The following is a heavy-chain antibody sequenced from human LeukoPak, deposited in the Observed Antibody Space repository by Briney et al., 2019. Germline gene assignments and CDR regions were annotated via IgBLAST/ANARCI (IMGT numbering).Heavy chain of an antibody. D-gene: IGHD5-18*01. J-gene: IGHJ4*02. CDR2: IYTSGST. V-gene: IGHV4-4*07. CDR3: ARGQLATAMGRDYFDY. Sequence: SETLSLTCTVSGGFIGTYYWSWIRQPAGKGLEWIGRIYTSGSTNYNPSLKSRVSMAVDTSKNQFSLKLTSVTAADTAVYYCARGQLATAMGRDYFDYWGQGTVVTVSS. CDR1: GGFIGTYY.